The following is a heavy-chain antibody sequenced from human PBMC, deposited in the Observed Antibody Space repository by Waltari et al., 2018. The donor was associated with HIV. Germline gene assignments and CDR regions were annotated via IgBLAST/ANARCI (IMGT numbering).Heavy chain of an antibody. CDR3: ARVDQPWGSGSPGDDP. Sequence: QVQLVQSGAEVKKPGSSVKVSCKASGGTFSSYAISWVRQAPGQGLEWMGRSIPICGTANYAQKFQGRVTITADESTSTAYMGLSSLRSEDTAVYYCARVDQPWGSGSPGDDPWGQGTLVTVSS. CDR1: GGTFSSYA. CDR2: SIPICGTA. D-gene: IGHD3-10*01. J-gene: IGHJ5*02. V-gene: IGHV1-69*18.